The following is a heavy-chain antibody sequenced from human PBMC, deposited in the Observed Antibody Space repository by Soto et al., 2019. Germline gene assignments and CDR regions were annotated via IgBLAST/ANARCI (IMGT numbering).Heavy chain of an antibody. CDR3: ARLKRFLEWLNGELDS. CDR1: GCSISSSSYY. CDR2: IYYIGST. J-gene: IGHJ4*02. D-gene: IGHD3-3*01. V-gene: IGHV4-39*01. Sequence: WETLSLTCTVSGCSISSSSYYWGWIRQLPGKGLEWIGTIYYIGSTYYNPSLKSRVTISVDTSKNQFSLRLSSVTAADTAVYYCARLKRFLEWLNGELDSWGKGILVTVS.